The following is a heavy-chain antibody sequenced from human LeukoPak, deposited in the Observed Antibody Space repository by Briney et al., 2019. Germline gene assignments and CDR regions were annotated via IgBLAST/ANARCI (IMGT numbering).Heavy chain of an antibody. Sequence: VASVKVSCKASGYTFTDYYVHWVRQAPGQGLEWMGWINPNSGGTNYAQKFQGRVTMTRDTSISTAYMELSRLRSDDTAVFYCAREEVIAAAGPTLDYWGQGALVTVSS. CDR1: GYTFTDYY. CDR2: INPNSGGT. J-gene: IGHJ4*02. CDR3: AREEVIAAAGPTLDY. V-gene: IGHV1-2*02. D-gene: IGHD6-13*01.